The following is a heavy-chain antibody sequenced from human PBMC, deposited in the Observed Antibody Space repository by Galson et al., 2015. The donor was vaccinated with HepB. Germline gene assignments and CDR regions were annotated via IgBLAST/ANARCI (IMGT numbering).Heavy chain of an antibody. CDR1: GFTFSSYA. J-gene: IGHJ4*02. D-gene: IGHD5-18*01. CDR2: ISASGGTT. CDR3: AKTTRPVDTTMGFDY. V-gene: IGHV3-23*01. Sequence: SLRLSCAASGFTFSSYAMSWVRQAPGKGLEWVSAISASGGTTYYADSVKGRFTISRDNSKNTLYLQMNSLRAEDTALYYCAKTTRPVDTTMGFDYWGQGTLVTVSS.